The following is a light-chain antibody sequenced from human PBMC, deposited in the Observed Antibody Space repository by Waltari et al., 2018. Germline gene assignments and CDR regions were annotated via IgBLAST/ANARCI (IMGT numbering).Light chain of an antibody. V-gene: IGKV3-15*01. CDR2: GAS. CDR1: QTLNNN. CDR3: QQYYSFPLT. J-gene: IGKJ4*01. Sequence: EIVVTQSPATLSVSPGDRAILTCRTSQTLNNNLAWFQQKPGQSPRLLIYGASARASGGPARFSGSGSGTEFTLTITSLQSEDFAVYYCQQYYSFPLTFGGGTKVEIK.